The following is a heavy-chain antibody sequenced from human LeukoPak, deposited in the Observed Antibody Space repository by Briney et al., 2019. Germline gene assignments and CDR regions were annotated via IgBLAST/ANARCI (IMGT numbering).Heavy chain of an antibody. CDR2: INHSGST. D-gene: IGHD3-16*02. Sequence: SETLSLTCAVYGRSFSGYYWSWIRQPPGKGLEWTGEINHSGSTNYNPSLKSRVTIPVAKPKNQFSLKLSSVTAADTAVYYCARLWNYDYIWGSYRFFDYWGQGTLVTVSS. CDR3: ARLWNYDYIWGSYRFFDY. V-gene: IGHV4-34*01. J-gene: IGHJ4*02. CDR1: GRSFSGYY.